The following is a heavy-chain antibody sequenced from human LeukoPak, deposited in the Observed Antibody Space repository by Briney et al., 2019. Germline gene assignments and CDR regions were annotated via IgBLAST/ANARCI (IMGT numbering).Heavy chain of an antibody. CDR2: IYYSGST. Sequence: SETLSLTCTVSGGSISSSSYYWSWIRQPPGKGLEWIGYIYYSGSTNYNPSLKSRVTISVDTSKNQFSLKLSSVTAADTAVYYCARAREYYYGSGSYLLDYWGQGTLVTVSS. V-gene: IGHV4-61*01. CDR3: ARAREYYYGSGSYLLDY. CDR1: GGSISSSSYY. J-gene: IGHJ4*02. D-gene: IGHD3-10*01.